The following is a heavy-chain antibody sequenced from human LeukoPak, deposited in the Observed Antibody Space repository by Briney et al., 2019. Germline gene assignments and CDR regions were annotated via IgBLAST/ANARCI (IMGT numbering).Heavy chain of an antibody. Sequence: GGSLRLSCAASGFTFSSYSMNWVRQAPGKGLEWVSYISSSSSTIYYADSVKGRFTISRDNAKNSLYLQMNSLRAEDTAVYYCASNLKWELRALDYWGQGTLVTVSS. J-gene: IGHJ4*02. CDR1: GFTFSSYS. CDR3: ASNLKWELRALDY. V-gene: IGHV3-48*04. CDR2: ISSSSSTI. D-gene: IGHD1-26*01.